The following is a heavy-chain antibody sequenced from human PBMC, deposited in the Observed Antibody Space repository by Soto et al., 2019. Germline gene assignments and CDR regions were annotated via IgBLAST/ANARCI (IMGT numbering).Heavy chain of an antibody. CDR3: ARRRNYNYGHCDY. D-gene: IGHD5-18*01. J-gene: IGHJ4*02. Sequence: SETLSLTCTVSGASISTIGYYWGWIRQGPGKGLEWIGSMYFSGSTYYDPSLKSRVTISVDTSKNQLSLLLTSVTAADTAVYYCARRRNYNYGHCDYWGQGTLVTVSS. CDR2: MYFSGST. CDR1: GASISTIGYY. V-gene: IGHV4-39*01.